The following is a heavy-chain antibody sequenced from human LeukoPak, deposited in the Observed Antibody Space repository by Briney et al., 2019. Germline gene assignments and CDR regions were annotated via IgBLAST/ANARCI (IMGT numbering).Heavy chain of an antibody. CDR3: ARGVNSGYFDY. J-gene: IGHJ4*02. Sequence: ASVKVSCKASGYTFTSYHMHWVRQAPGQGLEWMGIINPSGGTTNYAQKFRGRVTMTRDMSTSTVYMELSSLRSEDTAVYYCARGVNSGYFDYCGQGTLVTVSS. D-gene: IGHD1-26*01. V-gene: IGHV1-46*01. CDR2: INPSGGTT. CDR1: GYTFTSYH.